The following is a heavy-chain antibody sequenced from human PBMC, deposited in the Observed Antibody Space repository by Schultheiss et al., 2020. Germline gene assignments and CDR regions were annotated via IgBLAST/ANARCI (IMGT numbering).Heavy chain of an antibody. Sequence: SETLSLTCTVSGGSVSSGSYYWSWIRQPPGKGLEWIGYIYYSGSTNYNPSLKSRVTISVDTSKNQFSLKLSSVTAADTAVYYCARDRQGPIAAQYWFDPWGQGTLVTVSS. D-gene: IGHD6-6*01. CDR3: ARDRQGPIAAQYWFDP. J-gene: IGHJ5*02. V-gene: IGHV4-61*01. CDR1: GGSVSSGSYY. CDR2: IYYSGST.